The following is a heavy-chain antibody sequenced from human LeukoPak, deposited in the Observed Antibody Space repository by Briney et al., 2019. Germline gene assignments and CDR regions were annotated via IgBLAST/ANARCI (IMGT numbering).Heavy chain of an antibody. CDR2: ISGSGGST. V-gene: IGHV3-23*01. CDR1: GFTFSSYA. J-gene: IGHJ4*02. D-gene: IGHD2/OR15-2a*01. CDR3: AKFYPPNSPLPVDFDY. Sequence: GGSLRLSCAASGFTFSSYAMSWVRQAPGKGLEWVSAISGSGGSTYYADSVKGRFTISRDNSKNTLYLQMNSLRAEDTAVYYCAKFYPPNSPLPVDFDYWGQGTLVTVSS.